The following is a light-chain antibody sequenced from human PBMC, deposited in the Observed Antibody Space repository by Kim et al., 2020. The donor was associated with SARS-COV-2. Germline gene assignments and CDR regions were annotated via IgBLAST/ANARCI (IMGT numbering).Light chain of an antibody. J-gene: IGKJ2*01. CDR1: QSVSTSQ. CDR3: QQYDTSTFT. Sequence: VVLTQSPATLTLSPGERATLSCRASQSVSTSQLAWYQHKPGQAPRLLIYGAFSRAAGIPDRFSGSGAETDFTLTISRLEPEDFAVYYCQQYDTSTFTFGQGTKLEIK. CDR2: GAF. V-gene: IGKV3-20*01.